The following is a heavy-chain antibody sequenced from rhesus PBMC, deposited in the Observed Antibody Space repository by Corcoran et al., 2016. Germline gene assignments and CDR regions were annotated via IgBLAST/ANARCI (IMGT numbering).Heavy chain of an antibody. V-gene: IGHV3-116*02. CDR2: IRNKANCETA. CDR1: GFTFSDSY. CDR3: ARDGNSFITGTTSGLDC. J-gene: IGHJ6*01. Sequence: EVRLVESGGGLVQPGGSLRLSCAASGFTFSDSYMSCVRQAPGKGPEWVDFIRNKANCETAEYATSVKGRFTISRDDSKSIASLQINSLKNEDTAVYYCARDGNSFITGTTSGLDCWVQGVVVTVSS. D-gene: IGHD1-26*01.